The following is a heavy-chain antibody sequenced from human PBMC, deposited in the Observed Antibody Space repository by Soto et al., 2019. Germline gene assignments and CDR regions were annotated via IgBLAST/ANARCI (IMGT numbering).Heavy chain of an antibody. CDR1: GFSFSDSW. CDR3: AKQSRELTRDY. J-gene: IGHJ4*02. V-gene: IGHV3-7*03. Sequence: EGSLRLSCAVSGFSFSDSWMSWIRQPPGKGLEWVAHLNPDGSVKYYVDSVKGRFTISRDNARNSLYLQMRSLRADDAAVYYCAKQSRELTRDYWGRGALVIVSS. D-gene: IGHD1-7*01. CDR2: LNPDGSVK.